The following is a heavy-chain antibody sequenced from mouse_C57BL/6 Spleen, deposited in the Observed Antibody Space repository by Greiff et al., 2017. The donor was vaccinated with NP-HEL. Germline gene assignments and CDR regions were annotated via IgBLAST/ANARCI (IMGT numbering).Heavy chain of an antibody. V-gene: IGHV1-61*01. CDR2: IYPSDSET. CDR3: ARGRSWDYWYFDV. D-gene: IGHD4-1*01. CDR1: GYTFTSYW. J-gene: IGHJ1*03. Sequence: QVQLQQPGAELVRPGSSVKLSCKASGYTFTSYWMDWVKQRPGQGLEWIGNIYPSDSETHYNQKFKDKATLTVDKSSSTAYMQLSSLTSEDSAVYYCARGRSWDYWYFDVWGTGTTVTVSS.